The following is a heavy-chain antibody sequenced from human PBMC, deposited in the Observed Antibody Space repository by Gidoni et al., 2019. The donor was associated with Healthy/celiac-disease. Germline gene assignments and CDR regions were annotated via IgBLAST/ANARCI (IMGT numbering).Heavy chain of an antibody. J-gene: IGHJ6*02. CDR1: GGSFSGYY. D-gene: IGHD6-13*01. CDR3: ARLRGSSWAYYYYYGMDV. CDR2: INHSGST. Sequence: QVQLQQWGAGLLKPSETLSLTCAVYGGSFSGYYWSWIRQPPEKGLEWIGEINHSGSTNYNPSLKSRVTISVDTSKNQFSLKLSSVTAADTAVYYCARLRGSSWAYYYYYGMDVWGQGTTVTVSS. V-gene: IGHV4-34*01.